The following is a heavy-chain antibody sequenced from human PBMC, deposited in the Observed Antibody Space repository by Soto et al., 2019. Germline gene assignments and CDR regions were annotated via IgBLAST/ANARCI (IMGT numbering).Heavy chain of an antibody. Sequence: QVQLQESGPGLVKPSQTLSLTCTVSGGSISSGDYYWIWIRQPPGKCLEWIGYIYNSGDTYYNPSLKSRVTMSVDTSKNQFSLKLSSVTAADTAVYYCARDSVTGSYGMDVWGQGTTVTVSS. V-gene: IGHV4-30-4*01. CDR2: IYNSGDT. D-gene: IGHD2-21*02. CDR1: GGSISSGDYY. CDR3: ARDSVTGSYGMDV. J-gene: IGHJ6*02.